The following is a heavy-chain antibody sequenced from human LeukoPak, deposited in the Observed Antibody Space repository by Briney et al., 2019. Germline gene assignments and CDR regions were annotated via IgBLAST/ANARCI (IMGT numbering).Heavy chain of an antibody. Sequence: ASVKASCKASGYTFTDYYIHWVRQAPGQGLEWMGRVSPNSGATDFAQRFQGRVTLTRDTSISTAYMTLTTLRSDDTAVYYCARTWGTETCRSSGCFNPDFDYWGQGTLVTVSS. V-gene: IGHV1-2*06. CDR3: ARTWGTETCRSSGCFNPDFDY. J-gene: IGHJ4*02. CDR1: GYTFTDYY. CDR2: VSPNSGAT. D-gene: IGHD1-1*01.